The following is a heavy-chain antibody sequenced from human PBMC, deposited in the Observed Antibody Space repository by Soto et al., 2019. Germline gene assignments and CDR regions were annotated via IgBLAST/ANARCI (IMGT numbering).Heavy chain of an antibody. D-gene: IGHD2-15*01. J-gene: IGHJ5*02. CDR1: GFAFSSYA. CDR3: TTGYTMTWHDHH. CDR2: ISGSGGST. V-gene: IGHV3-23*01. Sequence: GGSLRLSCAASGFAFSSYAMSWVRQAPGKGLEWGPAISGSGGSTYYADAVKCGFPISSDNSKNTLYPQMNILKTDDTAVYYGTTGYTMTWHDHHWGQGTLVTVSP.